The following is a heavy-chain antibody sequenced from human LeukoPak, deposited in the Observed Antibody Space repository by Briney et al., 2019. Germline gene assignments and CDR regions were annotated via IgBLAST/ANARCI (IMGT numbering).Heavy chain of an antibody. CDR1: GGTFSSYA. J-gene: IGHJ4*02. V-gene: IGHV1-69*05. CDR3: ARSGAGATWPCDY. CDR2: IIPIFGTA. D-gene: IGHD1-26*01. Sequence: SVKVSCKASGGTFSSYAFSWVRQAPGQGLEWMGGIIPIFGTANYAQKFRGRVTITTDESTSTAYMELSSLRSEDTAVYYCARSGAGATWPCDYWGQGTLVTVSS.